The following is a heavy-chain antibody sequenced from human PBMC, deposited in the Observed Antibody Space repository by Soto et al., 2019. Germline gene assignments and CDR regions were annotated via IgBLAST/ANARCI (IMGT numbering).Heavy chain of an antibody. CDR1: GFSLSSTEVG. CDR2: IYWDDDK. D-gene: IGHD4-17*01. J-gene: IGHJ4*02. Sequence: QITLKESGPTLVKPTQTLTLTCTFSGFSLSSTEVGVGWIRQPPGKALEWLALIYWDDDKRYSPSLKIRLTISKDTTKNQVILIMTYMEPVDTATYYCAHSLMATVTTPVPGVFDYWGQGTLVTVSS. CDR3: AHSLMATVTTPVPGVFDY. V-gene: IGHV2-5*02.